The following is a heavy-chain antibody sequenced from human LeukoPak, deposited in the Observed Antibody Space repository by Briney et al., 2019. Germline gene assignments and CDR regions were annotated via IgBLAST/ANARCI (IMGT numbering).Heavy chain of an antibody. D-gene: IGHD3-10*01. Sequence: ASVKVSCKASGYTFTSYDINWVRQATGQGLEWMGWMNPNRGNTGYAQKFQGRVTMTRNTSISTAYMELSSLRSEDTAVYYCARSLGSGSYYLLYYYYYYMDVWGKGTTVTVSS. CDR3: ARSLGSGSYYLLYYYYYYMDV. CDR1: GYTFTSYD. J-gene: IGHJ6*03. V-gene: IGHV1-8*01. CDR2: MNPNRGNT.